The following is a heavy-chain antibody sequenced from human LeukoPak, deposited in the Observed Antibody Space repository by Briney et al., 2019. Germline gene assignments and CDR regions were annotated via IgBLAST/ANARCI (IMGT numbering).Heavy chain of an antibody. Sequence: SETLSLTCTVSGGSISSYYRSWIRQPPGQGLEWIGYTYYSGSTTYNPSLKSRVTISVDTSKNQFSLKLSSVTAADTAVYYCASFGGPFDYWGQGTLVTVSS. CDR1: GGSISSYY. J-gene: IGHJ4*02. V-gene: IGHV4-59*01. D-gene: IGHD3-16*01. CDR3: ASFGGPFDY. CDR2: TYYSGST.